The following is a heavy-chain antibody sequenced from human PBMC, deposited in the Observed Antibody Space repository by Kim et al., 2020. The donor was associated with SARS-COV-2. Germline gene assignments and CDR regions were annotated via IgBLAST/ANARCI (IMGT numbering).Heavy chain of an antibody. CDR3: TREYYDFWSGYYWYAYYFDY. CDR1: GFTFGDYA. D-gene: IGHD3-3*01. CDR2: IRSKAYGGTT. Sequence: GGSLRLSCTASGFTFGDYAMSWVRQAPGKGLEWVGFIRSKAYGGTTEYAASVKGRFTISRDDYKSIAYLQMNSLKTEDTAVYYCTREYYDFWSGYYWYAYYFDYWGQGTLVTVSS. J-gene: IGHJ4*02. V-gene: IGHV3-49*04.